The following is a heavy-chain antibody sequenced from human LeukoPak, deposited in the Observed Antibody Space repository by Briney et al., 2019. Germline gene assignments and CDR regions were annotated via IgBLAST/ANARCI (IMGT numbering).Heavy chain of an antibody. V-gene: IGHV3-48*04. J-gene: IGHJ5*02. CDR1: GFTFSSYS. D-gene: IGHD6-19*01. Sequence: PGGSLRLSCAASGFTFSSYSMNWVRQAPGKGLEWVSYISSSSSTIYYADSVKGRFTISRDNAKNSLYLQMNSLRAEDTAVYYCARGTGYSSGWYAPGWFDPWAREPWSPSPQ. CDR3: ARGTGYSSGWYAPGWFDP. CDR2: ISSSSSTI.